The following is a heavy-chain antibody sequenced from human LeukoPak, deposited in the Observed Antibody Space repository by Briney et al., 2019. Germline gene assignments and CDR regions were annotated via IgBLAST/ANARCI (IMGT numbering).Heavy chain of an antibody. Sequence: GSLRLSCAASGFTFSSYAMHWVRQAPGKGLEWVAVISYDGSNKYYADSVKGRFTISRDNSKNTLYLQMSSLRAEDTAVYYCARDSYSSSWSGLFDYWGQGTLVTVSS. J-gene: IGHJ4*02. CDR2: ISYDGSNK. V-gene: IGHV3-30-3*01. CDR3: ARDSYSSSWSGLFDY. CDR1: GFTFSSYA. D-gene: IGHD6-13*01.